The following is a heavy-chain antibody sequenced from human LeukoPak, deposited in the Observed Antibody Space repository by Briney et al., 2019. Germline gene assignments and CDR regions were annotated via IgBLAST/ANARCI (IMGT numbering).Heavy chain of an antibody. CDR2: INPNSGGT. CDR3: ARDKAPTGYCSSTSCYDPYYFDY. D-gene: IGHD2-2*01. V-gene: IGHV1-2*02. J-gene: IGHJ4*02. CDR1: GYTFTGYY. Sequence: ASVKVSCKASGYTFTGYYMHWVRHAPGQGLEWMGWINPNSGGTNYAQKFQGRVTMTRDTSISTDYMELSRLRSDDTAVYYCARDKAPTGYCSSTSCYDPYYFDYWGQGTLVTVSS.